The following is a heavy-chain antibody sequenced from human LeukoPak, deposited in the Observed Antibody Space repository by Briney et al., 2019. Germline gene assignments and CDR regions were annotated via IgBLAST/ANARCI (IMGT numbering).Heavy chain of an antibody. J-gene: IGHJ4*02. CDR1: GGSFSGYY. Sequence: SETLSLTCAVYGGSFSGYYWSCIRHPPGEGLEWIGEFNDWISTNYNPSLKSRVTISVHTSKNQFSLIRSSVTAADTAVYYCERHLRITMVRGYLGPLNYWGQGTLVTVSS. CDR3: ERHLRITMVRGYLGPLNY. CDR2: FNDWIST. D-gene: IGHD3-10*01. V-gene: IGHV4-34*01.